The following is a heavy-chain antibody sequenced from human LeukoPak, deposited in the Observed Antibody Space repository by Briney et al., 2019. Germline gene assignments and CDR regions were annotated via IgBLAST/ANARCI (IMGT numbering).Heavy chain of an antibody. V-gene: IGHV4-30-4*01. Sequence: PSETLSLTCTVSGCSISSGDYYWSWIRQPPGKGLEWIGYIYYSGSTYYNPSLKSQVTISVDTSKNQFSLKLSSVTAADTAVYYCAREELTGTRMFDCWGQGTLVTVSS. D-gene: IGHD7-27*01. CDR2: IYYSGST. J-gene: IGHJ4*02. CDR1: GCSISSGDYY. CDR3: AREELTGTRMFDC.